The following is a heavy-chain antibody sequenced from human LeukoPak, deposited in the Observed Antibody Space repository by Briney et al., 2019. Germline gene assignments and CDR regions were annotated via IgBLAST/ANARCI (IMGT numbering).Heavy chain of an antibody. Sequence: GGSLRLSCAASEFTFSSYEMNWVRQAPGKGLEWVSYISSSGSTIYYADSVKGRFTISRDNAKNSLYLQMNSLRAEDTAVYYCAREPVVPAANYYYYGMDVWGKGTTVTVSS. D-gene: IGHD2-2*01. CDR2: ISSSGSTI. CDR3: AREPVVPAANYYYYGMDV. V-gene: IGHV3-48*03. CDR1: EFTFSSYE. J-gene: IGHJ6*04.